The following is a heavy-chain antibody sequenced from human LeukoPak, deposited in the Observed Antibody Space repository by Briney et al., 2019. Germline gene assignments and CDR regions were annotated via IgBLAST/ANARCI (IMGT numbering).Heavy chain of an antibody. D-gene: IGHD2-21*02. Sequence: PGGSLRLSCAASGFTFSSYWMTWVLQGPGKGLEWVANIKQDGSEKQYVNAVKGRFTISRDNAKNSLYLQMNNLRAEDTAGYYCASVSRGRSDWDHWGQGTLVTVSS. V-gene: IGHV3-7*01. CDR2: IKQDGSEK. CDR1: GFTFSSYW. CDR3: ASVSRGRSDWDH. J-gene: IGHJ4*02.